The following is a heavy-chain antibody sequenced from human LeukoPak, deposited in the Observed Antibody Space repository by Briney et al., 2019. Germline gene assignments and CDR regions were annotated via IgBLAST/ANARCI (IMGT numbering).Heavy chain of an antibody. CDR1: GFTISNYA. V-gene: IGHV3-23*01. D-gene: IGHD6-13*01. CDR3: AKTAGIAAAADFDY. J-gene: IGHJ4*02. CDR2: ISSSSSYI. Sequence: PGGSLRLSCAASGFTISNYAMSWVRQAPGKGLEWVSSISSSSSYIYYADSVKGRFTISRDNSKNTLYLQMNSLRAEDTAVYYCAKTAGIAAAADFDYWGQGTLVTVSS.